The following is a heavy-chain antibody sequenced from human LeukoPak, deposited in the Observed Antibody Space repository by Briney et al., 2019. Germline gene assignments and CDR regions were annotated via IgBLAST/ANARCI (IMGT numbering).Heavy chain of an antibody. CDR1: GYSFTSYW. J-gene: IGHJ6*02. Sequence: GESLKISCKGSGYSFTSYWIGWVRQMPGKGLGWMGIIYPGDSDTRYSPSFQGQVTISADKSISTAYLQWSSLKASDTAMYYCARMGTWIQLGYYYYYGMDVWGQGTTVTVSS. D-gene: IGHD5-18*01. V-gene: IGHV5-51*01. CDR2: IYPGDSDT. CDR3: ARMGTWIQLGYYYYYGMDV.